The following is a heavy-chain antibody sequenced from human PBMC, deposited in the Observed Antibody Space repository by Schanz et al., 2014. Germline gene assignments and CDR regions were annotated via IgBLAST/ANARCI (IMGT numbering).Heavy chain of an antibody. Sequence: EVQLLESGGGLVQPGGSLRLSCEASGFTFSSFAMSWVRQAPGKGLEWVSYIGGSGSDTYYADSVKGRFTTSRDNGKKSMYLQMNSLRAEDTAVYYCARLDSSSWYPRYWGQGTLVTVSS. CDR2: IGGSGSDT. V-gene: IGHV3-48*04. CDR3: ARLDSSSWYPRY. D-gene: IGHD6-13*01. CDR1: GFTFSSFA. J-gene: IGHJ4*02.